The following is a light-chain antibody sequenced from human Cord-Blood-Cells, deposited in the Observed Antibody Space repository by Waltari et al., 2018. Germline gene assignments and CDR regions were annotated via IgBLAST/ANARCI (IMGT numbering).Light chain of an antibody. J-gene: IGKJ4*01. CDR2: AAS. CDR1: QGISNS. CDR3: QQYYSTPLT. V-gene: IGKV1-NL1*01. Sequence: DIQMTQSPSSLSASVVDRVTIPCWASQGISNSLVWYQQKPGTAPTLLLYAASRLESGVPSRFSGSGSGTDYTLTISSLQPEDFATYYCQQYYSTPLTFGGGTKVEIK.